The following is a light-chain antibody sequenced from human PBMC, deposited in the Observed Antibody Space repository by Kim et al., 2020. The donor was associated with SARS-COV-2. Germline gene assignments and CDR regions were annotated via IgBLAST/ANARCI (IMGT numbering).Light chain of an antibody. CDR1: SSDVGSYDL. Sequence: QSALTQPASVSGSPGQSITISCTGTSSDVGSYDLVSWYQQHPGKAPKLIIYEVIKRPSGVSNRFSGSKSGNTASLTISGLQAEDEADYYCCSYAGSSTSFGGGTQLTVL. CDR3: CSYAGSSTS. V-gene: IGLV2-23*02. J-gene: IGLJ3*02. CDR2: EVI.